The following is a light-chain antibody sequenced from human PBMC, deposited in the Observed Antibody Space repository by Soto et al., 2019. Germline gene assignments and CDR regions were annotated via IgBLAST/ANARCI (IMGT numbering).Light chain of an antibody. Sequence: EIVLTQSPATPSLSPGGRATLSCRASQSVSSYLAWYQQKPGQAPRLLIYDASNRATGIPARFSGSGSGTDFTLTISSLEPEDFAVYYCQQRSNWPPLTFGPGTKVDIK. V-gene: IGKV3-11*01. CDR3: QQRSNWPPLT. J-gene: IGKJ3*01. CDR1: QSVSSY. CDR2: DAS.